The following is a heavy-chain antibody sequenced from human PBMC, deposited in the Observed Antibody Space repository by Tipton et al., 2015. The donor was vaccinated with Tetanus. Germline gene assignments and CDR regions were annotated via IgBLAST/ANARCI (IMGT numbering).Heavy chain of an antibody. Sequence: LRLSCTVSGGSISPYYWSWIRQPPGKGLEWIGEINHSGSTNYNPSLKSRVTISVDTSKNQFSLKLSSVTAADTAVYYCARGDMVRGVIWFDPWGQGTLVTVSS. CDR2: INHSGST. CDR1: GGSISPYY. J-gene: IGHJ5*02. D-gene: IGHD3-10*01. CDR3: ARGDMVRGVIWFDP. V-gene: IGHV4-34*01.